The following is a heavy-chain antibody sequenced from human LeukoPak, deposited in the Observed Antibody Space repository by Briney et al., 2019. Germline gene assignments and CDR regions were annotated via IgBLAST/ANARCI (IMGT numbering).Heavy chain of an antibody. CDR2: IKQDGSEK. CDR1: GFTFSSYW. Sequence: GGSLRLSCAASGFTFSSYWMSWVRQAPGKGLEWVANIKQDGSEKYYVDSVKGRFTISRDNAKNSLYLQMNSLRAEDTAVYYCARDKIVGATHLDYWGQGTLVTVSS. D-gene: IGHD1-26*01. J-gene: IGHJ4*02. V-gene: IGHV3-7*01. CDR3: ARDKIVGATHLDY.